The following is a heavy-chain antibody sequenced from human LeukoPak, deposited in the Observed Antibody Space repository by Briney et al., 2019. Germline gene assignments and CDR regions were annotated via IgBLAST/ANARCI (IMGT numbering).Heavy chain of an antibody. CDR2: MNPNSGNT. CDR1: GYTFTSYD. J-gene: IGHJ5*02. Sequence: ASVKVSCKASGYTFTSYDINWVRQATGQGLEWMGWMNPNSGNTGYAQKFQGRVTITRNTSISTAYMELSSLRSEDTAVYYCARGPGSTMVRGVIIEQNNWFDPWGQGTLVTVSS. CDR3: ARGPGSTMVRGVIIEQNNWFDP. V-gene: IGHV1-8*03. D-gene: IGHD3-10*01.